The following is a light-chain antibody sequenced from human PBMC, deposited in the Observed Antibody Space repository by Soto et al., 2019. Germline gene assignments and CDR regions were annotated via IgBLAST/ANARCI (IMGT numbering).Light chain of an antibody. CDR2: AAS. Sequence: DIQMTQAPSSLSASGGDRVTITCRARQGIRNNSAWYQQKPGEVPKLMIFAASTVQSGVPSRYSGSGSGTDFTLTISSLQPEDVATYCCQQYISVPFPFGPGTKVVIK. CDR3: QQYISVPFP. V-gene: IGKV1-27*01. J-gene: IGKJ3*01. CDR1: QGIRNN.